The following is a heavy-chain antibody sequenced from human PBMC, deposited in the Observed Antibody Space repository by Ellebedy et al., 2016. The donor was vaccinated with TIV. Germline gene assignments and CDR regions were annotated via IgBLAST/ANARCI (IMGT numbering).Heavy chain of an antibody. CDR2: IHPNSGGT. CDR3: ARSMGVGDFDY. CDR1: GYTFTGYY. D-gene: IGHD3-10*01. V-gene: IGHV1-2*04. Sequence: AASVKVSCKASGYTFTGYYIHWVRQAPGQGLEWLGWIHPNSGGTNYARKFQGWVTMTRDTSISTAYMERNRLKSDDTAVYYCARSMGVGDFDYWGQGTLVTVSP. J-gene: IGHJ4*02.